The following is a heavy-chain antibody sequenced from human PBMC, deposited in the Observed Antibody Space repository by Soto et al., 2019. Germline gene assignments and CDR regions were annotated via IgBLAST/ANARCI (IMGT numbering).Heavy chain of an antibody. V-gene: IGHV3-11*01. CDR1: EFTFGHYY. J-gene: IGHJ3*02. CDR2: ISSSGSTI. CDR3: ARGEHAFDI. D-gene: IGHD1-1*01. Sequence: GGPRTHSGPASEFTFGHYYMSWIRQAPGKGLEWVSYISSSGSTIYYADSVKGRFTISRDNAKNSLYLQMNSLRAEDTAVYYCARGEHAFDIWGQGTMVTVSS.